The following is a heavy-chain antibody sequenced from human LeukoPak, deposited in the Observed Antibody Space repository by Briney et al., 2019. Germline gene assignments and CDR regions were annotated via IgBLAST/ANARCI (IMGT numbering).Heavy chain of an antibody. D-gene: IGHD3-10*01. CDR2: SSTYNGNA. CDR1: GFSFANFG. CDR3: ARETYYGAGTFGF. V-gene: IGHV1-18*01. J-gene: IGHJ4*02. Sequence: GASVKVSCKASGFSFANFGMNWLRQAPGEWLEWLGWSSTYNGNANYAQRVKGRVSMTTDTSTSTAYMELRSLTSDDTAVYYCARETYYGAGTFGFWGQGTLVTVSS.